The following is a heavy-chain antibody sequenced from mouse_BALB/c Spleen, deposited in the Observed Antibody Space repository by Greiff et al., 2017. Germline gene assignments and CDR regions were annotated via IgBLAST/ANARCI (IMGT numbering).Heavy chain of an antibody. D-gene: IGHD2-1*01. J-gene: IGHJ4*01. Sequence: EVQLVESGGGLVQPGGSLRLSCATSGFTFTDYYMSWVRQPPGKALEWLGFIRNKANGYTTEYSASVKGRFTISRDNSQSILYLQMNTLRAEDSATYYCARLLYGNYAMDYWGQGTSVTVSS. CDR1: GFTFTDYY. CDR2: IRNKANGYTT. CDR3: ARLLYGNYAMDY. V-gene: IGHV7-3*02.